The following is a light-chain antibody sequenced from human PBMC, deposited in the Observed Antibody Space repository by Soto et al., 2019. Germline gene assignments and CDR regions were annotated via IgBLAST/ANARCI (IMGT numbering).Light chain of an antibody. CDR3: QSYDSSEVV. Sequence: QSVLTQPPSVSGAPGQRVTISCAGSDSNIGAGFGVQWYQLLPGTAPKLLIYANNNRPSGVPDRFSGSMSATSASLAITGLQAEDEADYYCQSYDSSEVVFGGGTKLTVL. CDR1: DSNIGAGFG. J-gene: IGLJ3*02. CDR2: ANN. V-gene: IGLV1-40*01.